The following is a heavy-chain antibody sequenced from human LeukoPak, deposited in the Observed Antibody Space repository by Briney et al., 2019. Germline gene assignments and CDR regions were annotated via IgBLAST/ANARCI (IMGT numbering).Heavy chain of an antibody. J-gene: IGHJ4*02. Sequence: GVSLRLSCAASGLSAYGMIWVRQAPGKGLEWVSSISDGGDNTYYADSVKGRFTISQDNSKNTLYLQMNSLRADDTAMYYCAKKYANLWYFDFWGQGTLVTVSS. D-gene: IGHD2-2*01. CDR3: AKKYANLWYFDF. V-gene: IGHV3-23*01. CDR1: GLSAYG. CDR2: ISDGGDNT.